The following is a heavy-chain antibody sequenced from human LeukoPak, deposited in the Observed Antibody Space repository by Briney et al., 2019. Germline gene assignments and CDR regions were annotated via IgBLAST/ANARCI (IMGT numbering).Heavy chain of an antibody. CDR2: ISKSGTTV. V-gene: IGHV3-11*01. D-gene: IGHD3-3*01. J-gene: IGHJ4*02. CDR3: AAGVALDY. Sequence: GGSLRLSCAASGLNFSVYYMTWIRQAPGKGLEWLSHISKSGTTVYYADSVKGRFTISRDNAKNSLYLHMNSLRAEDTAVYYCAAGVALDYWGQGALVTVSS. CDR1: GLNFSVYY.